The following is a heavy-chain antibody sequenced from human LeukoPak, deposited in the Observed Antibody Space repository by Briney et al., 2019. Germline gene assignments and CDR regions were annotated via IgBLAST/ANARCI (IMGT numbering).Heavy chain of an antibody. V-gene: IGHV4-34*01. CDR1: GGSFSGYY. CDR3: ARGRIGLWLVLRRDRAGYGMDV. CDR2: INHSGST. Sequence: PSETLSLTCAVSGGSFSGYYWSWIRQPPGKGLEWIGEINHSGSTNYNPSLKSRVTISVDTSKNQFSLKLSSVTAADTAVYYCARGRIGLWLVLRRDRAGYGMDVWGQGTTVTVSS. D-gene: IGHD6-19*01. J-gene: IGHJ6*02.